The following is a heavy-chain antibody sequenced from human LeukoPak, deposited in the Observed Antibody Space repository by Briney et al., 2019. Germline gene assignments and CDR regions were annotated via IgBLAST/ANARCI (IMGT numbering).Heavy chain of an antibody. V-gene: IGHV3-30-3*01. D-gene: IGHD5-12*01. CDR2: ISYDGSDK. Sequence: PGGSLRLSCAASVFTFSRYALHWVRQAPGKGPEWVAVISYDGSDKEYADTVKGRVTISRDNSKNTLLLQMNSLRIDDTDVYYCARDFGWLKTCDYWGLGTLVTVSS. CDR3: ARDFGWLKTCDY. CDR1: VFTFSRYA. J-gene: IGHJ4*02.